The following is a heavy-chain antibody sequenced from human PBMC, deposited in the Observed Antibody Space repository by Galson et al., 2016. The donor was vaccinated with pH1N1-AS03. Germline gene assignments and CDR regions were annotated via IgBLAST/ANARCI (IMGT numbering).Heavy chain of an antibody. CDR1: GFTFSIYA. J-gene: IGHJ4*02. CDR3: AAGILQQLAYYFTY. V-gene: IGHV3-23*01. Sequence: SLRLSCAASGFTFSIYAMSWVRQAPGKGLQWVSGISGSGAGIYYADSLKGRFSISRDNSRNTLYLQVNGLRAEDTAVYFCAAGILQQLAYYFTYWGQGTLVTVSS. CDR2: ISGSGAGI. D-gene: IGHD6-13*01.